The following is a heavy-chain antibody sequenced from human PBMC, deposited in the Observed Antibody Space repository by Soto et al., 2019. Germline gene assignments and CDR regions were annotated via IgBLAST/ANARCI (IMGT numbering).Heavy chain of an antibody. D-gene: IGHD2-15*01. V-gene: IGHV3-33*01. CDR1: GFSFSVYG. J-gene: IGHJ4*02. Sequence: GGSLRLSCETSGFSFSVYGMHWVRQAPGKGLEWVAVMWYDASKQFYAASVEGRFTISRDNSKAILYLQMNSLRAEDTAVYYCAAWAEGATEVHWGQGTLVTVSS. CDR2: MWYDASKQ. CDR3: AAWAEGATEVH.